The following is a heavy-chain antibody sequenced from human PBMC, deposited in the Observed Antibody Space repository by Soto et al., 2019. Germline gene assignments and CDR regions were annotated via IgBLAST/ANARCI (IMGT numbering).Heavy chain of an antibody. CDR1: GFTFKDAW. Sequence: GGSLRLSCAASGFTFKDAWMNWVRQAPGKGLEWVGRIKSRSDGGTADYAAPVKGSFTISRDESKDTVYLQLKTLKTEDTASFYCTGGAVRRRLATEWYYFYFWARGSLVTVSS. V-gene: IGHV3-15*07. CDR2: IKSRSDGGTA. CDR3: TGGAVRRRLATEWYYFYF. J-gene: IGHJ4*02. D-gene: IGHD3-16*01.